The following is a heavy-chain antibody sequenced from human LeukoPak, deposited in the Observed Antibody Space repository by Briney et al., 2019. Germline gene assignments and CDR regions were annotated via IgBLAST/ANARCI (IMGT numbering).Heavy chain of an antibody. Sequence: GGSLRLSCAASGFTFSSFAMHWVRQAPGKGLEWVADISYNGSNKYYAESVKGRFTISRDNSKNMLYLQLNSLRAEDTAVYYCSRGGYGDYNNWFDPWGQGTLVIVSS. J-gene: IGHJ5*02. D-gene: IGHD4-17*01. CDR2: ISYNGSNK. V-gene: IGHV3-33*01. CDR1: GFTFSSFA. CDR3: SRGGYGDYNNWFDP.